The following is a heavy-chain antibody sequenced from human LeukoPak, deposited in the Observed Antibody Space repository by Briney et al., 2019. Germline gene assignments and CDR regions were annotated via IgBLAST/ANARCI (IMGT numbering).Heavy chain of an antibody. Sequence: GGSLRLSCAASGFTFDDYAMHWVRQAPGKGLEWVSGISWNSGSIGYADSVKGRFTISRDNAKNSLYLQMNSLRAEDTALYYCAKDTGGGRDGAALDYWGQGTLVTVSS. J-gene: IGHJ4*02. CDR2: ISWNSGSI. V-gene: IGHV3-9*01. CDR1: GFTFDDYA. D-gene: IGHD3-16*01. CDR3: AKDTGGGRDGAALDY.